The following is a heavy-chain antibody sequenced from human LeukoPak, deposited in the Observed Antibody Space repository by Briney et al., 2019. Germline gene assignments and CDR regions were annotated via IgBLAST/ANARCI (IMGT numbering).Heavy chain of an antibody. Sequence: GSLRLSCAASGFTFSSHGMNWVRQAPGKGLEWIGEINHSGSTNYNPSLKSRVTISVDTSKNQFSLKLSSVTAADTAVYYCAGGGSSSLGWFDPWGQGTLVTVSS. CDR3: AGGGSSSLGWFDP. CDR1: GFTFSSHG. V-gene: IGHV4-34*01. J-gene: IGHJ5*02. D-gene: IGHD6-13*01. CDR2: INHSGST.